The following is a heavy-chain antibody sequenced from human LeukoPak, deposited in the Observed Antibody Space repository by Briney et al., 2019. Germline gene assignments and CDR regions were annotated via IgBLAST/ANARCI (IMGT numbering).Heavy chain of an antibody. CDR3: TTADGDLYYHYYYMDV. Sequence: GGSLRLSCAASGFTFSSYWMSWVRQAPGKGLEWVGRIKSKTDGGTTDYAAPVKGRFTISRDDSKNTLYLQMNSLKTEDTAVYYCTTADGDLYYHYYYMDVWGKGTTVTVSS. CDR1: GFTFSSYW. J-gene: IGHJ6*03. CDR2: IKSKTDGGTT. V-gene: IGHV3-15*01. D-gene: IGHD4-17*01.